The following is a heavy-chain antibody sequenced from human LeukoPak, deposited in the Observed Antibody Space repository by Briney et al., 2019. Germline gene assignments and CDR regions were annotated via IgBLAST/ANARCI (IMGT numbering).Heavy chain of an antibody. CDR1: GGTFSSYA. V-gene: IGHV1-69*13. CDR2: IIPIFGTA. D-gene: IGHD5-18*01. Sequence: ASVKVSCKASGGTFSSYAISWVRQATGQGLAWMGGIIPIFGTAIYAQKFQGRVTITADESTRTAYMELSSLRSEDTAVYYCARRNDTAMVYAFDIWGQGTMVTVSS. J-gene: IGHJ3*02. CDR3: ARRNDTAMVYAFDI.